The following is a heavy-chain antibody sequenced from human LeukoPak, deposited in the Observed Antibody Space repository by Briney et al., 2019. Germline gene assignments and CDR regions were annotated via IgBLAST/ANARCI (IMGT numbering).Heavy chain of an antibody. CDR1: GFTVSSNY. Sequence: PGGSLRLSCAASGFTVSSNYMSWVRQTPGKGLEWVSVIYSGGSTYYADSVKGRFTIPRDNSKNTLYLQMNSLRAEDTAVYYCARSDGGYFDYWGQGTLVTVSS. J-gene: IGHJ4*02. V-gene: IGHV3-53*01. CDR2: IYSGGST. CDR3: ARSDGGYFDY. D-gene: IGHD3-16*01.